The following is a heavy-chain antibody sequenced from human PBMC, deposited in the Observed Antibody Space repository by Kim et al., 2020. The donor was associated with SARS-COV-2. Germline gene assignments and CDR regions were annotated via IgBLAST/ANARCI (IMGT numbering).Heavy chain of an antibody. Sequence: YNPSLKSRVTISVDTSKNQFSLKLSSVTAADTAVYYCARAWFGELKGFDPWGQGTLVTVSS. J-gene: IGHJ5*02. CDR3: ARAWFGELKGFDP. D-gene: IGHD3-10*01. V-gene: IGHV4-34*01.